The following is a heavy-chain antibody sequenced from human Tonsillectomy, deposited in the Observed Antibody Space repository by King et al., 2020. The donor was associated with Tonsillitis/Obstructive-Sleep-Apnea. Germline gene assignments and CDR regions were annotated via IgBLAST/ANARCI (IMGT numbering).Heavy chain of an antibody. J-gene: IGHJ4*02. CDR2: VTDSGYNT. D-gene: IGHD1/OR15-1a*01. CDR1: GFSFSSYA. V-gene: IGHV3-23*04. CDR3: AKDYLGAEKQFDY. Sequence: VQLVESGGGLVRPGESLRLSCAASGFSFSSYAMSWVRQAPGKGLEWVSSVTDSGYNTWYADSVKGRFTISRDNSKNTLYLQMDNLRVEDTAVYFCAKDYLGAEKQFDYWGQGTLVTVSS.